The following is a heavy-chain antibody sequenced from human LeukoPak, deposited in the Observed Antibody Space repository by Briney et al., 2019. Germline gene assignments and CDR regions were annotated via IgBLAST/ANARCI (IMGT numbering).Heavy chain of an antibody. J-gene: IGHJ4*02. CDR1: GGSISGYY. Sequence: SEILSLTCTVSGGSISGYYLSWVRQPPGKALEWIGHIYFSGSTFYNPSLKSRVTISVDTSKNQFSLKLSSVTAADTAVYYCARGIAAGRFDYWGQGTLVTVSS. CDR3: ARGIAAGRFDY. D-gene: IGHD6-13*01. V-gene: IGHV4-59*01. CDR2: IYFSGST.